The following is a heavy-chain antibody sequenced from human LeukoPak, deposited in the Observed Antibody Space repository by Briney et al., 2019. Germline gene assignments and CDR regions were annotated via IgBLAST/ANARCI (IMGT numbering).Heavy chain of an antibody. V-gene: IGHV3-30*14. J-gene: IGHJ3*01. CDR1: GFTFSSYA. D-gene: IGHD1-26*01. CDR3: ARDPGIDAFDV. CDR2: ISYDGSNK. Sequence: GGSLRLSCAASGFTFSSYAMHWVRQAPGKGLEWVAVISYDGSNKYYADSVKGRFTISRDNSKNTMYLQMNSLRAEDTAIYYCARDPGIDAFDVWGQGTMVTVSS.